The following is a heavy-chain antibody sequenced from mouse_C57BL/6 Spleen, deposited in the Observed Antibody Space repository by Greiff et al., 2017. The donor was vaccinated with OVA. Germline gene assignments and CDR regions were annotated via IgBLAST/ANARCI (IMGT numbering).Heavy chain of an antibody. CDR3: ARGGYSNSWFAY. J-gene: IGHJ3*01. CDR1: GYTFTDYY. Sequence: VQLQQSGPELVKPGASVKISCKASGYTFTDYYMNWVKQSHGKSLEWIGDINPNNGGTSYNQKFKGKATLTVDKSSSTAYMELRSLTSEDSAVYYCARGGYSNSWFAYWGQGTLVTVSA. CDR2: INPNNGGT. V-gene: IGHV1-26*01. D-gene: IGHD2-5*01.